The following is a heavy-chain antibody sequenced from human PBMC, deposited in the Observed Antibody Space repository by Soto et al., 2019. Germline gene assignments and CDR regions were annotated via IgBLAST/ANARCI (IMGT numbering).Heavy chain of an antibody. CDR2: INPNSGAT. J-gene: IGHJ4*02. D-gene: IGHD5-12*01. V-gene: IGHV1-2*02. Sequence: QVQLVSSGAEVKKPGASVKVSCRASGYTFTDYYIHWVRQAPGQGLQWVGWINPNSGATEHAQKYQGRITMTSAPSISTVSMEVTSLRSDDTALYFCARAAPLRYSGYALDHWGQGPRVTVS. CDR3: ARAAPLRYSGYALDH. CDR1: GYTFTDYY.